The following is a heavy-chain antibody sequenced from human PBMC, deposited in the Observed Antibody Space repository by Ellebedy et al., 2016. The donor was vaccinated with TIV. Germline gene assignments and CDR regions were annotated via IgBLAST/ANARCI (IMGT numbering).Heavy chain of an antibody. CDR1: GFSFSSYS. D-gene: IGHD3-22*01. J-gene: IGHJ4*02. CDR2: ISSGSSTI. V-gene: IGHV3-48*01. Sequence: GESLKISXVASGFSFSSYSMNWVRQAPGKGLQWVSYISSGSSTIYYADSVKGRFTISRDNAKSSLYLQMNSLRAEDTAVYYCASSVHYYDSSGYLNWGRGTLVIVSS. CDR3: ASSVHYYDSSGYLN.